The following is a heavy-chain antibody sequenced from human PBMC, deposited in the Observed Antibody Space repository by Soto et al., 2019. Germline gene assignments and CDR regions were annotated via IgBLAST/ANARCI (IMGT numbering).Heavy chain of an antibody. D-gene: IGHD4-17*01. CDR1: GASVSTGY. Sequence: PSETLSLTCTVSGASVSTGYWSWIRQPPGKGLEWIGYIYHSGSTYYNPSLKSRVTISVDRSKNQFSLKLSSVTAADTAVYYCARSQTTVTSYDYWGQGTPVTVSS. J-gene: IGHJ4*02. CDR3: ARSQTTVTSYDY. V-gene: IGHV4-30-2*01. CDR2: IYHSGST.